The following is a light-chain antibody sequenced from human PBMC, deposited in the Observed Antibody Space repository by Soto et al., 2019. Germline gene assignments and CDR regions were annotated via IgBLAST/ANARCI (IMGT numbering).Light chain of an antibody. Sequence: ELVFTQAPGTPSFSPGERATPPCRASQSVGSIYLAWYQQRPGQAPRLLIYGASNRATGIPVRFSGSGSGTDFTLTISGLEPEDFAVYYCQQYGSSSITFGQGTRLEIK. J-gene: IGKJ5*01. CDR3: QQYGSSSIT. CDR2: GAS. CDR1: QSVGSIY. V-gene: IGKV3-20*01.